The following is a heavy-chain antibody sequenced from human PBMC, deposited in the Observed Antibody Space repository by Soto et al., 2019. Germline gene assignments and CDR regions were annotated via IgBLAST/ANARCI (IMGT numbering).Heavy chain of an antibody. J-gene: IGHJ4*02. Sequence: QVPLVQSGAEVKKPGASVKVSCKASGGTFSSYAISWVRQAPGQGLEWMGGIIPIFGTANYAQKFQGRVTITADESTSTAYMELSSLRSEDTAVYYCARLCASGGSCYSSDYWGQGTLVTVSS. CDR1: GGTFSSYA. D-gene: IGHD2-15*01. CDR2: IIPIFGTA. V-gene: IGHV1-69*01. CDR3: ARLCASGGSCYSSDY.